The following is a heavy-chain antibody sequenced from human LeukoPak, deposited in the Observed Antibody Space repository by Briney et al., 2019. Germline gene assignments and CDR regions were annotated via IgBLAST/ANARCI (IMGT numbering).Heavy chain of an antibody. J-gene: IGHJ4*02. CDR3: ARDRDSSGWFDY. CDR2: INHSGRT. Sequence: PSETLSLTCAVYGGSFSGYYWNWIRQPPGKGLEWIGEINHSGRTNYNPSLKSRVTISVDTSKKQFSLKLRSVTAADTAVYYCARDRDSSGWFDYWGQGTLVTVSS. V-gene: IGHV4-34*01. CDR1: GGSFSGYY. D-gene: IGHD3-22*01.